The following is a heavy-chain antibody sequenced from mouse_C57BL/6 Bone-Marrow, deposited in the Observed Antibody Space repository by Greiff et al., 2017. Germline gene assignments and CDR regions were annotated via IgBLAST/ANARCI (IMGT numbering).Heavy chain of an antibody. CDR3: ARGYYGRPYAMDY. D-gene: IGHD1-1*01. J-gene: IGHJ4*01. V-gene: IGHV1-81*01. Sequence: QVQLQQSGAELARPGASVKLSCKASGYTFTSYGISWVKQRTGKGLEWIGEIYPRSGNTYYNEKFKGKATLTAANSSSTAYMELRSLTSEDSAVYFCARGYYGRPYAMDYWGQGTSVTVSS. CDR1: GYTFTSYG. CDR2: IYPRSGNT.